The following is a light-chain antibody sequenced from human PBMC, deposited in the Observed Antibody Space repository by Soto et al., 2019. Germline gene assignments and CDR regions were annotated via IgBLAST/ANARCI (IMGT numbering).Light chain of an antibody. V-gene: IGKV3-11*01. CDR2: DAS. CDR1: QSVSSY. CDR3: QQQEA. Sequence: EIVLTQSPATLSLSPGERATLSCRASQSVSSYLAWYQQKPGQAPRLLIYDASNRATGIPARFSGSGSGTDFTITISSLGPEDFAVYYCQQQEAFGPGNKVDIK. J-gene: IGKJ3*01.